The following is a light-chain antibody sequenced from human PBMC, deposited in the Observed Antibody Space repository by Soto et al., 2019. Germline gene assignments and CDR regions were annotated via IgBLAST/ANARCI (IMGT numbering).Light chain of an antibody. CDR1: QSLLHNNGYNY. CDR3: QQTRSGIT. J-gene: IGKJ5*01. Sequence: EIVMTQSPLSLSVTPGEPASISCMSNQSLLHNNGYNYLDWYMQKPGQSPQLLIYLGSNRPSGVPDRFSGSGSGTDFTLTIDTLQPDDFASYYCQQTRSGITFGQGTRLEIK. CDR2: LGS. V-gene: IGKV2-28*01.